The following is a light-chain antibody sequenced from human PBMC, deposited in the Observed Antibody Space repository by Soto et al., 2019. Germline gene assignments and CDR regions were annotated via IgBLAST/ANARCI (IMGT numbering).Light chain of an antibody. CDR1: QGVRND. V-gene: IGKV1-6*01. CDR2: AAS. CDR3: LHDYNYPWT. Sequence: AIQMTQSPSSLSASVGDRVTITCRASQGVRNDLGWYQQEPGKAPKLLIYAASSLESGVPSRFSGSGSGTDFTLTISSLQPEDFATYYCLHDYNYPWTFGQGTKVDIK. J-gene: IGKJ1*01.